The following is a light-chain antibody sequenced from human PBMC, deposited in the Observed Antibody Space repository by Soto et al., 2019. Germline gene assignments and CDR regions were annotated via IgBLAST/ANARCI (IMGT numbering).Light chain of an antibody. V-gene: IGLV2-14*01. CDR3: SSYTSSSTPHVV. Sequence: QSALTQPASASGSPGQSITISCTGTSSDVGGYNYVSWYQQYPGKAPKLMIYDVSNRPSGVSNRFSGSKSGNTASLTISGLQAEDEADYYCSSYTSSSTPHVVFGGGTKLTVL. J-gene: IGLJ2*01. CDR2: DVS. CDR1: SSDVGGYNY.